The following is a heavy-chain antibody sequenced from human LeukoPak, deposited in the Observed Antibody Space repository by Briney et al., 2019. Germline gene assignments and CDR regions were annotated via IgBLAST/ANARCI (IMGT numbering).Heavy chain of an antibody. CDR2: IPGIGGNT. V-gene: IGHV3-23*01. D-gene: IGHD6-19*01. CDR1: GFTFNSYA. J-gene: IGHJ4*02. Sequence: GGSLRLSCAASGFTFNSYAMSWVSQAPGKWLEWVSAIPGIGGNTYYADSVKGRFTISRDNSKDTLYLQMDSLSAADTAVYYCAKGGRFTSGWRGAFDSWGQGTLVTVSS. CDR3: AKGGRFTSGWRGAFDS.